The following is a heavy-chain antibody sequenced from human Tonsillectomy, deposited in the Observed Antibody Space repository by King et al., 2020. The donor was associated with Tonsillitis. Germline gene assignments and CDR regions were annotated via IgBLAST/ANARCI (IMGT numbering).Heavy chain of an antibody. J-gene: IGHJ4*02. CDR1: GFSFRSYA. CDR3: ARPLGALDF. V-gene: IGHV3-23*04. CDR2: ISGTGVNT. Sequence: VQLVESGGGLVRPGGSLRLSCAASGFSFRSYAMSWVRQAPGKGLEWVSGISGTGVNTYYSDSVKGRFTISRDNSENTLYLQMNSLSVEDTAVYYCARPLGALDFWGQGTLVTVSS.